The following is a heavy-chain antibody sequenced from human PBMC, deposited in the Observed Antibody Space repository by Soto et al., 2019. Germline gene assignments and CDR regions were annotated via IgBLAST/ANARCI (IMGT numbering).Heavy chain of an antibody. D-gene: IGHD3-3*01. CDR3: ARVSPYYDFWSGYDYYYYYMDV. CDR2: ISAYNGNT. CDR1: GYTFTSYG. V-gene: IGHV1-18*01. Sequence: QVQLVQSGAEVKKPGASVKVSCKASGYTFTSYGISWVRQAPGQGLEWMGGISAYNGNTNYAQKLQGRVTMTTDTSTSTAYMELRSLRADDTAVYYCARVSPYYDFWSGYDYYYYYMDVWGKGTTVTVSS. J-gene: IGHJ6*03.